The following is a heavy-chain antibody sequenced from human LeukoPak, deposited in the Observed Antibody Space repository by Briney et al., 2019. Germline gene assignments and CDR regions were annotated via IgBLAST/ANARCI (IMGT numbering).Heavy chain of an antibody. CDR3: ARGDTYYYDSSGQRYNWFDP. V-gene: IGHV4-34*01. CDR1: GGSISTYY. Sequence: SETLSLTCTVSGGSISTYYWNWIRQPPGKGLEWIGEINHSGSTNYNPSLKSRVTISVDTSKNQFSLKLSSVTAADTAVYYCARGDTYYYDSSGQRYNWFDPWGQGTLVTVSS. D-gene: IGHD3-22*01. J-gene: IGHJ5*02. CDR2: INHSGST.